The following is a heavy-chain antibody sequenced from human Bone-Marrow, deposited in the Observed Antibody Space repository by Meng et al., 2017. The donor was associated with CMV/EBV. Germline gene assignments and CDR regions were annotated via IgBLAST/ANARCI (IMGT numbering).Heavy chain of an antibody. CDR2: IYYSGRT. J-gene: IGHJ5*02. D-gene: IGHD2-2*02. CDR1: SIRSGGYY. Sequence: SIRSGGYYWRWIRQHPGKGLEWIGYIYYSGRTYYNPSLKSRVTISVDTSKTQFSLKLSSVTAADTAVYYCARDNVPAAIGGGNWFDPWGQGTLVTVSS. V-gene: IGHV4-31*02. CDR3: ARDNVPAAIGGGNWFDP.